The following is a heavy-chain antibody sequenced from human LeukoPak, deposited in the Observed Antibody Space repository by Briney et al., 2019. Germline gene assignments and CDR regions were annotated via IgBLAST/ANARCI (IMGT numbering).Heavy chain of an antibody. CDR3: ARIVGATGYYFDY. D-gene: IGHD1-26*01. V-gene: IGHV4-30-2*01. Sequence: SETLSLTCAVSGGSISSGGYSWSWIRQPAGKGLEWIGYIYHSGSTYYNPSLKSRVTISVDRSKNQFSLKLSSVTAADTAVYYCARIVGATGYYFDYWGQGTLVTVSS. CDR2: IYHSGST. J-gene: IGHJ4*02. CDR1: GGSISSGGYS.